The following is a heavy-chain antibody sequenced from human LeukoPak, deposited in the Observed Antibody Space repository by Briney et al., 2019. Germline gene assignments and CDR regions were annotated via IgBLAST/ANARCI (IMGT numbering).Heavy chain of an antibody. CDR2: IYYSGTT. CDR1: GGSASRYF. V-gene: IGHV4-59*08. CDR3: ATLGPYETSGYYDAFDI. Sequence: SETLSLTYTVAGGSASRYFGSWIRQSPGKGQGWIGHIYYSGTTNYNPSLKSRVTISVDTSKNQFSLKLSSVTAADTAVYYCATLGPYETSGYYDAFDIWGQGTLVTVSS. J-gene: IGHJ3*02. D-gene: IGHD3-22*01.